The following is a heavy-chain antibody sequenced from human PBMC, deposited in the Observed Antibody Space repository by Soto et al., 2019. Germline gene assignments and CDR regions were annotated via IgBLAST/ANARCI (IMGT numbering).Heavy chain of an antibody. CDR3: TVWVPAAGTDY. Sequence: GGSMRLSCAGSGFTFSVSAMHWVRQASGKGLEWVGRIESKANSYATEYAASVKGRFTISRDDSKNTAYLQMDSLKIEDTAVYYCTVWVPAAGTDYWGQGTLVTVS. CDR2: IESKANSYAT. CDR1: GFTFSVSA. V-gene: IGHV3-73*01. D-gene: IGHD6-13*01. J-gene: IGHJ4*02.